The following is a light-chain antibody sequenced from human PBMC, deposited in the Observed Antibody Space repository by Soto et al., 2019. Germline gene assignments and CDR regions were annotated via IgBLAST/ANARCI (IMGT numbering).Light chain of an antibody. CDR3: QQYNSYPLT. J-gene: IGKJ4*01. CDR1: QSISSW. CDR2: KAS. Sequence: DIQMTQSPSTLSASVGDRVTITCRASQSISSWLAWYQQKPGKAPNLLNYKASSLESGVPSRFSGSVSGTEFTLTISSLQPDDFATYYCQQYNSYPLTFGGGTKVEIK. V-gene: IGKV1-5*03.